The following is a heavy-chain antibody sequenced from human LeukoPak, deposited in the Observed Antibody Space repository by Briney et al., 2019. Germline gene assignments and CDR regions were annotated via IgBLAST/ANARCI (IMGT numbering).Heavy chain of an antibody. Sequence: GGSLRLSCAASGFTFSTYNMNWVRQAPGKGLEWVSFISSSGSLIYYADSVKGRFTISRDNAKNSLYLQMNSLRAEDTAVYYCAGVSSEYWGQGTLVTVSS. D-gene: IGHD3-10*01. J-gene: IGHJ4*02. CDR1: GFTFSTYN. V-gene: IGHV3-48*04. CDR3: AGVSSEY. CDR2: ISSSGSLI.